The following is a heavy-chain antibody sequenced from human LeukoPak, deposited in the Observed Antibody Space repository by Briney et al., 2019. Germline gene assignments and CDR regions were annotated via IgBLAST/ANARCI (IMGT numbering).Heavy chain of an antibody. D-gene: IGHD2-2*01. J-gene: IGHJ4*02. Sequence: GESLKISCKGSGYSFTSCWIGWVRQMPGKGLEWMGIIYPGDSDTRYSPSFQGQVTISADKSISTAYLQWSSLKASDTAMYYCARLFSLSYNEYQLPGSYYFDYWGQGTLVTVSS. V-gene: IGHV5-51*01. CDR2: IYPGDSDT. CDR1: GYSFTSCW. CDR3: ARLFSLSYNEYQLPGSYYFDY.